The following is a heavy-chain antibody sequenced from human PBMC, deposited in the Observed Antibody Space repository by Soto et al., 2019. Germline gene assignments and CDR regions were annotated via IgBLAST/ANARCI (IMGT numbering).Heavy chain of an antibody. CDR3: ARGGKQQLGEPPIFDY. CDR1: GGSFSGYY. J-gene: IGHJ4*02. CDR2: INHSGST. V-gene: IGHV4-34*01. D-gene: IGHD6-13*01. Sequence: KASETLSLTCAVYGGSFSGYYWSWIRQPPGKGLEWIGEINHSGSTNYNPSLKSRVTISVDTSKNQFSLKLSSVTAADTAVYYCARGGKQQLGEPPIFDYWGQGALVTVSS.